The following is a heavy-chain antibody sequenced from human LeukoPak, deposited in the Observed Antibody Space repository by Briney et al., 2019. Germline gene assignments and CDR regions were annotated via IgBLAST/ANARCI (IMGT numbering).Heavy chain of an antibody. CDR2: IVPVVEIT. CDR1: GGTFIDYG. V-gene: IGHV1-69*04. D-gene: IGHD3-9*01. CDR3: ASFAWLSRATYSFALDV. J-gene: IGHJ6*02. Sequence: SVKVSCKASGGTFIDYGFAWFRQAPGQGLEWMGMIVPVVEITNYAQPFHHRVTITADKTTSTTYMELSSLRSEDTAVYFCASFAWLSRATYSFALDVWGQGTTVAVSS.